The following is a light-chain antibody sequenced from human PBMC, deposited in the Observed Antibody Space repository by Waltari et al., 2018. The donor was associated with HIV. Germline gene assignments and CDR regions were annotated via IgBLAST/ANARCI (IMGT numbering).Light chain of an antibody. Sequence: QSALTQPAPVSGSPGQSLPISCDLTDHEYVSWYQRHPGKAPKVIIYEVTNRPSGLSNRFSGSKSGNTATLTISGLQPEDEADYFCTSYISGTSPVFGRGTRVTVL. J-gene: IGLJ2*01. CDR2: EVT. V-gene: IGLV2-14*01. CDR1: DLTDHEY. CDR3: TSYISGTSPV.